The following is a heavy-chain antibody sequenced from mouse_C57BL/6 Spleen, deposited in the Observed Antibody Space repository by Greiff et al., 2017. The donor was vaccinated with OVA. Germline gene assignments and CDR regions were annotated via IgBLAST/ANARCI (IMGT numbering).Heavy chain of an antibody. CDR3: ARDLSRQLTYFDY. J-gene: IGHJ2*01. D-gene: IGHD3-2*02. CDR2: IYPGDGDT. V-gene: IGHV1-82*01. CDR1: GYAFSSSW. Sequence: QVQLQQSGPELVKPGASVKISCKASGYAFSSSWMNWVKQRPGKGLEWIGRIYPGDGDTNYNGKFKGKATLTADKSSSTAYMQLSSLTSEDSAVYFCARDLSRQLTYFDYWGQGTTLTVSS.